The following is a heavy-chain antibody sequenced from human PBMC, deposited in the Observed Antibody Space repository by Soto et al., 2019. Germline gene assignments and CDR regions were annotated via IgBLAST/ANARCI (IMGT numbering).Heavy chain of an antibody. V-gene: IGHV3-74*01. CDR1: GFSFSDDW. Sequence: AGGSLRLSCEASGFSFSDDWMHWVRQAPGKGLVWVSSVSSVGGTTDYADSVKGRFTISRDNAKNTLYLQMNSLGAEDTAVYYCVRGKYSGSYFFDYWGQGTLVTVSS. CDR3: VRGKYSGSYFFDY. D-gene: IGHD1-26*01. CDR2: VSSVGGTT. J-gene: IGHJ4*02.